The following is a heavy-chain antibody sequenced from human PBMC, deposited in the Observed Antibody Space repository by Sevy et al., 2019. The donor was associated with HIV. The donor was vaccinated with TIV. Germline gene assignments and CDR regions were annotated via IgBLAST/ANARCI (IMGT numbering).Heavy chain of an antibody. CDR2: ISSNGGST. J-gene: IGHJ3*02. CDR1: GFTFSSYA. CDR3: VKDSIAYYYDSSGLGNAFDI. Sequence: GGSLRLSCSASGFTFSSYAMHWVRQAPGKGLEYVSAISSNGGSTYYADSVKGRFTISRDNSKNTLYLQMSSLRAEDTAVYYCVKDSIAYYYDSSGLGNAFDIWGQGTMVTVSS. D-gene: IGHD3-22*01. V-gene: IGHV3-64D*06.